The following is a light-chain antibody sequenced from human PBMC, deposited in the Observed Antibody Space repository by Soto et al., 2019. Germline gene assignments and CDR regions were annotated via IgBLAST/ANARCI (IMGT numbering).Light chain of an antibody. Sequence: QSALTQPASVSGSPGQSVTISCTGTSSDVGGYDYVSWYQHHPGKAPKLVIYDVTYRPSGVSDRFSGSKSANTASLTISRLQAEDEADYYCSSYTSSSTYVFGTGTKVTVL. V-gene: IGLV2-14*01. CDR3: SSYTSSSTYV. J-gene: IGLJ1*01. CDR1: SSDVGGYDY. CDR2: DVT.